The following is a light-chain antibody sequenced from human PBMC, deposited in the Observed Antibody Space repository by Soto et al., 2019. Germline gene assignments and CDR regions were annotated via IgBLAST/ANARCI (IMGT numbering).Light chain of an antibody. CDR3: SSYTSSSTRV. V-gene: IGLV2-14*03. Sequence: QSALTQPASVSGSPGQSITISCTGTSSDVGAYDFVSWYQQHPDKAPKLMIYEVSNRPSGVSNPFSGSKSVNTATLTISGAPGEAEADLYCSSYTSSSTRVFGTGTKLTVL. CDR2: EVS. CDR1: SSDVGAYDF. J-gene: IGLJ1*01.